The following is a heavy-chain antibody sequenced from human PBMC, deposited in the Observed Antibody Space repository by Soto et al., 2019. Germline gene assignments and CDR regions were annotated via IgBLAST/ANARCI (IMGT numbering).Heavy chain of an antibody. V-gene: IGHV1-18*01. J-gene: IGHJ4*02. CDR3: ARDMRGYYDSSGYYLLDY. CDR2: ISAYNGNT. D-gene: IGHD3-22*01. CDR1: GYTFTSYG. Sequence: ASVKVSCKASGYTFTSYGISWVRQAPGQGLEWMGWISAYNGNTNYAQKLQGRVTMTTDTSTSTAYMELRSLRSDDTAVYYCARDMRGYYDSSGYYLLDYWGQGTLVTVSS.